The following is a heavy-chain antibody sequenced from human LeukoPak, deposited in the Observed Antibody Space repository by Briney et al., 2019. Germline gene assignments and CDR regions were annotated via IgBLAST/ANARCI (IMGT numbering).Heavy chain of an antibody. J-gene: IGHJ6*02. CDR1: GFTFDDYA. Sequence: PGRSLRLSCAASGFTFDDYAMHWVRQAPVKGLEWVSGISWNSGSIGYADSVKGRFTISRDNAKNSLYLQMNSLRAEDTALYYCAKDTIEYSSLEYGMDVWGQGTTVTVSS. CDR3: AKDTIEYSSLEYGMDV. CDR2: ISWNSGSI. V-gene: IGHV3-9*01. D-gene: IGHD6-6*01.